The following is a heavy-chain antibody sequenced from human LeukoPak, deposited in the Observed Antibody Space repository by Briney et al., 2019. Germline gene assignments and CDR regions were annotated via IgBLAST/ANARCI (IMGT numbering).Heavy chain of an antibody. CDR1: GGSISSSSYY. Sequence: SETLSLTCTVSGGSISSSSYYWGWIRQPPGEGLEWIGEIHPRGTIDYNPSLKSRVTISGDTSKNQFSLKLTSVTAADTAVYYCARGTDRSKIAYWGQGTLVTVSS. V-gene: IGHV4-39*07. J-gene: IGHJ4*02. CDR3: ARGTDRSKIAY. D-gene: IGHD3-22*01. CDR2: IHPRGTI.